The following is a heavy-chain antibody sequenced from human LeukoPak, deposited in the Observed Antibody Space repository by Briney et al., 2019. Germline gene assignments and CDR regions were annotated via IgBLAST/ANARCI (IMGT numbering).Heavy chain of an antibody. CDR1: GDSSRSRSYC. V-gene: IGHV4-39*01. J-gene: IGHJ4*02. CDR2: IYNSGST. D-gene: IGHD6-19*01. CDR3: ARHIQWLSSYYFDY. Sequence: SETLSLTCTVSGDSSRSRSYCWGGIRQPPGKGLEWIGSIYNSGSTYYSPSLKTRVTMSVDTSTHQFSLEPSSVTAADTAVYYCARHIQWLSSYYFDYWGPGILVTVSS.